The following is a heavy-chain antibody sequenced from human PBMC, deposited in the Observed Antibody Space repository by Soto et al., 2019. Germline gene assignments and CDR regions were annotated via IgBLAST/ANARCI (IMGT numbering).Heavy chain of an antibody. V-gene: IGHV1-69*01. CDR3: ARKSSGYDTYYYYYYGMDV. J-gene: IGHJ6*02. CDR2: IIPIFGTA. D-gene: IGHD5-12*01. CDR1: GGTFSSYA. Sequence: QVQLVQSGAEVKKPGSSVKVSCKASGGTFSSYAISWVRQAPGQGLEWMGGIIPIFGTANYAQKFQGRVTITADESTSTAYMELSSLRSEDTAVYYCARKSSGYDTYYYYYYGMDVWGQGTTVTVSS.